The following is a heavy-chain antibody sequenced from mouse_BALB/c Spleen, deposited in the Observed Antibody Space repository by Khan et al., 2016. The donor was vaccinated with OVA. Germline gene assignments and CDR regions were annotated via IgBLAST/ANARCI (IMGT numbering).Heavy chain of an antibody. CDR3: ARRGLRWDFDY. Sequence: QVQLKQSGAELAKPGASVKMSCKASGYTFINYWILWIKQRPGQGLEWIGYINPSTGYNEYNQNFKDKATLTADISYSTAYMQLSSLTSEDSAVYYCARRGLRWDFDYWGQGTTLTVSS. CDR2: INPSTGYN. J-gene: IGHJ2*01. V-gene: IGHV1-7*01. D-gene: IGHD1-1*01. CDR1: GYTFINYW.